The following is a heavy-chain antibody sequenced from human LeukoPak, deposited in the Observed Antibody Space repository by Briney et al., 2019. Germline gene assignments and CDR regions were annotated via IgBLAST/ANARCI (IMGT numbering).Heavy chain of an antibody. CDR3: ARLVGATTFYYYYMDV. Sequence: SETLSLTCAVYGGSFSGYYWSWIRQPPGKGLEWIGEINHSGSTNYNPSLKSRVTISVDTSKNQFSLKPSSVTAADTAVDYCARLVGATTFYYYYMDVWGKGTTVTISS. CDR2: INHSGST. D-gene: IGHD1-26*01. J-gene: IGHJ6*03. V-gene: IGHV4-34*01. CDR1: GGSFSGYY.